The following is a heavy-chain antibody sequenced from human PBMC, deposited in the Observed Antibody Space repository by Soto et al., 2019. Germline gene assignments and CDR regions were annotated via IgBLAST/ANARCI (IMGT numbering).Heavy chain of an antibody. CDR1: GFTVSSSY. Sequence: PGGSLRLSCAASGFTVSSSYMSWVRQTPGTGLEWVSIIYSGGGTNYADSVEGRFTISRDNSKNTLCLQMNSLRAEDTAIYYCAKDICCSGSGCSACAFDIWGQGTMVTGSS. J-gene: IGHJ3*02. CDR2: IYSGGGT. V-gene: IGHV3-53*01. CDR3: AKDICCSGSGCSACAFDI. D-gene: IGHD3-10*01.